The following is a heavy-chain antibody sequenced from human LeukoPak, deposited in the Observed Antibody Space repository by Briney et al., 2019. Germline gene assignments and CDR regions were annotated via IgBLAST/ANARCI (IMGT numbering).Heavy chain of an antibody. CDR2: ISAYNGNT. CDR3: ARGEFRGAAAGRYYYYYYMDV. J-gene: IGHJ6*03. Sequence: ASVTVSCKASGYTFTSYGISWVRQAPGQGGEWMGWISAYNGNTNYAQKFQGRVTITADESTSTAYMELSSLRSEDTAVYYCARGEFRGAAAGRYYYYYYMDVWGKGTTVTVSS. D-gene: IGHD6-13*01. V-gene: IGHV1-18*01. CDR1: GYTFTSYG.